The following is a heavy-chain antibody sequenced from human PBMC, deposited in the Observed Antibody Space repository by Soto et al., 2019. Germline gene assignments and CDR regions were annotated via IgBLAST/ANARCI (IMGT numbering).Heavy chain of an antibody. Sequence: SETLSLTCTVSGGSISSYYWSWIRQPPGKGLEWIGYIYYSGSTNYNPSLKSRVTISVDTSKNQFSLRLSSVTAADTAVYSCARDVAAAGGDYFDYWGQGTLVTVSS. CDR1: GGSISSYY. J-gene: IGHJ4*02. CDR3: ARDVAAAGGDYFDY. D-gene: IGHD6-13*01. CDR2: IYYSGST. V-gene: IGHV4-59*01.